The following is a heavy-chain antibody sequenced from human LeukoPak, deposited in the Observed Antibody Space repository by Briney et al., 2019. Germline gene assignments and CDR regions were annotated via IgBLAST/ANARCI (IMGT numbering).Heavy chain of an antibody. CDR1: GYTFTGYY. CDR2: INPNSGGT. CDR3: ARDLGIIGGNYYYYAMDV. D-gene: IGHD1-26*01. J-gene: IGHJ6*02. V-gene: IGHV1-2*02. Sequence: GASVKVSCKASGYTFTGYYMHWVRQAPGQGLEWMGWINPNSGGTNFAQKLQGRVTMTRDTSISTAYMELSRLRSDDTAVYYCARDLGIIGGNYYYYAMDVWGQGTTVTVSS.